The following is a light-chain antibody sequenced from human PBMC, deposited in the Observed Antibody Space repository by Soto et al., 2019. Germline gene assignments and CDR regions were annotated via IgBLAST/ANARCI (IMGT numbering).Light chain of an antibody. J-gene: IGLJ2*01. V-gene: IGLV1-51*02. CDR2: ENN. CDR1: RSDIANNY. Sequence: QSVLTQPPSVSAAPGQKVTISCSGSRSDIANNYVSWYQQLPGTAPKLLIYENNKRPSGIPDRFSGSKSGTSATLGITGLQTGDEADYYCGTCDISLSAGVFGGGTKLTVL. CDR3: GTCDISLSAGV.